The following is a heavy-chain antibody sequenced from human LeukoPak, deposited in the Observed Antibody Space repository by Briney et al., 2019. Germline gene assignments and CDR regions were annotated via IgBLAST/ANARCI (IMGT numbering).Heavy chain of an antibody. Sequence: PGGSLRLSCAASGFTVSSNYMSWVRQAPGKGLEWVSVIYSGGSTYYADSVKGRFTISRDNSKNTLYLQMNSLRAEDTAVYYCAKSWSGATVPFDYWGQGTLVTVSS. CDR2: IYSGGST. V-gene: IGHV3-66*01. CDR3: AKSWSGATVPFDY. CDR1: GFTVSSNY. D-gene: IGHD4-11*01. J-gene: IGHJ4*02.